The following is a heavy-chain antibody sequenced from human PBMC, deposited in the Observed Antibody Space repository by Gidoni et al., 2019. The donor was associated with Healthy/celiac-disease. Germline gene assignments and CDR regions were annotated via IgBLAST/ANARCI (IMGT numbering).Heavy chain of an antibody. Sequence: QVQLVQSGAEVKKPGSSVKVSCKASGGTFSSYAISWVRQAPGQGLEWMGGIIPIFGTANYEQKFQGRVTITADESTSTAYMELSSLRSEDTAVYYCARDRAAAGRNYYYGMDVWGQGTTVTVSS. J-gene: IGHJ6*02. CDR2: IIPIFGTA. D-gene: IGHD6-13*01. CDR1: GGTFSSYA. CDR3: ARDRAAAGRNYYYGMDV. V-gene: IGHV1-69*01.